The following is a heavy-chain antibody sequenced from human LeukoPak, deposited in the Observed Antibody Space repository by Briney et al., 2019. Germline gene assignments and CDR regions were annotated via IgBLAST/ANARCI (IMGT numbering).Heavy chain of an antibody. CDR3: ARDLTAEGWFDP. CDR2: ISSSSSYI. CDR1: GFTFSSYS. V-gene: IGHV3-21*01. J-gene: IGHJ5*02. Sequence: GGSLRLSCAASGFTFSSYSMNWVRQAPGKGLEWVSSISSSSSYIYYADSVKGRFTISRDNAKNSLYLQMNSLRAEDTAVYYCARDLTAEGWFDPWGQGTLVTVSP. D-gene: IGHD6-13*01.